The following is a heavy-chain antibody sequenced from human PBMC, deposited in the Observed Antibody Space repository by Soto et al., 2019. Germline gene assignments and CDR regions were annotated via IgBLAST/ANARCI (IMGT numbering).Heavy chain of an antibody. CDR1: LFSFNTYS. D-gene: IGHD6-6*01. CDR3: ARGETRGPRPGFDY. J-gene: IGHJ4*02. CDR2: ISSGSEHI. Sequence: GGSLRLSCVGSLFSFNTYSMNWVREAPGKGLEWVSSISSGSEHILYADSVKGRFTISRDNAHNSLYLQMNHLSAEDTAMYYCARGETRGPRPGFDYWGQGALVTVSS. V-gene: IGHV3-21*01.